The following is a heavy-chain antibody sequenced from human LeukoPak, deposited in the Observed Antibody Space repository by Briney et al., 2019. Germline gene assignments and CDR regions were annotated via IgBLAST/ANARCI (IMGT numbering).Heavy chain of an antibody. D-gene: IGHD3-9*01. CDR2: ISAYNGNT. CDR1: GYTFTSYG. Sequence: ASVKVSCKASGYTFTSYGISWVRQAPGQGLEWMGWISAYNGNTNYAQKLQGRVTMTTDTSTSTAYMELRSLGSDDTAVYYCARGYDILTGYYFFDYWGQGTLVTVSS. CDR3: ARGYDILTGYYFFDY. V-gene: IGHV1-18*01. J-gene: IGHJ4*02.